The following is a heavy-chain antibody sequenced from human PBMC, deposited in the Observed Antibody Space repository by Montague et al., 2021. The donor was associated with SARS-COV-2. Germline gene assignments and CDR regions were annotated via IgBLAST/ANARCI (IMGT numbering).Heavy chain of an antibody. D-gene: IGHD1-26*01. CDR3: ARVGWELRVGDYYFDY. CDR2: IYYTGSS. J-gene: IGHJ4*02. V-gene: IGHV4-59*01. Sequence: SETLSLTCTVSAATISPSYLSWTRQPPGTGLESTGIIYYTGSSYYKPSLECRLTISVDTSENQFSLTVTSVTPAATAVYYCARVGWELRVGDYYFDYWGQGSLVSVAS. CDR1: AATISPSY.